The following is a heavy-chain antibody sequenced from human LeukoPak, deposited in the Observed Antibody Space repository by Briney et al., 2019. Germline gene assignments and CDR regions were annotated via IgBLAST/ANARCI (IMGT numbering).Heavy chain of an antibody. D-gene: IGHD3-16*01. J-gene: IGHJ5*02. CDR3: ARGRGITFGGVSFFRKWFDP. CDR1: GGSISSYY. V-gene: IGHV4-34*01. CDR2: INHSGST. Sequence: SETLSLTCTVSGGSISSYYWSWIRQPPGKGLEWIGEINHSGSTNYNPSLKSRVTISVDTSKNQFSLKLSSVTAADTAVYYCARGRGITFGGVSFFRKWFDPWGQGTLVTVSS.